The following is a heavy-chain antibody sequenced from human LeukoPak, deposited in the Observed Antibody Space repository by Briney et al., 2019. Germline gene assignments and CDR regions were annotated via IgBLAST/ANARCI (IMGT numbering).Heavy chain of an antibody. D-gene: IGHD3-10*01. CDR2: IYYSGST. J-gene: IGHJ4*02. V-gene: IGHV4-59*01. Sequence: SETLSLTCAVYGGSFSSYYWSWIRQPPGKGLEWIGYIYYSGSTNYNPSLKSRVTISVDTSKNQFSLKLSSVTAADTAVYYCARVPYYYGSGSYYIFDYWGQGTLVTVSS. CDR1: GGSFSSYY. CDR3: ARVPYYYGSGSYYIFDY.